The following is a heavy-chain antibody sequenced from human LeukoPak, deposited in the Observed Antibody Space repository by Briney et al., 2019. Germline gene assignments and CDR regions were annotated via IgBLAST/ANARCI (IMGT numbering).Heavy chain of an antibody. CDR3: ARDPGFIAPP. V-gene: IGHV4-39*07. CDR1: DGSISSSSYY. Sequence: PSETLSLTCTVPDGSISSSSYYWGWIRQPPGKGLEWIGSIYYSGSTYYNPSLKSRVTISVDTSKNQFSLKLSSVTAADTAVYYCARDPGFIAPPWGQGTLVTVSS. D-gene: IGHD6-13*01. CDR2: IYYSGST. J-gene: IGHJ5*02.